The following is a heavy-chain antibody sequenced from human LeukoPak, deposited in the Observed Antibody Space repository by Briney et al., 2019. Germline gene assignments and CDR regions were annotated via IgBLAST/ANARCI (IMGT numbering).Heavy chain of an antibody. Sequence: PSETLSLTCTVSGDSITNNHWSWLRQPPGKGLEWIGHISYTGSTNYNPSLKTRLTMSLDTSKNLFSLPLTSVTAADTALYYCARHVFSDGSPFDSWGQGSLVTVSS. V-gene: IGHV4-59*08. CDR1: GDSITNNH. D-gene: IGHD3-10*01. CDR3: ARHVFSDGSPFDS. CDR2: ISYTGST. J-gene: IGHJ4*02.